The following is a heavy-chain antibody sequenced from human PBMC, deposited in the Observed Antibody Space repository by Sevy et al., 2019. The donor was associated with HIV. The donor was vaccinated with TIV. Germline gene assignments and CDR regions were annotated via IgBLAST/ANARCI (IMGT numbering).Heavy chain of an antibody. V-gene: IGHV3-7*03. CDR2: IKRDASEK. J-gene: IGHJ6*02. D-gene: IGHD2-2*01. CDR1: GXSFTNYW. Sequence: GGSLRLSCVASGXSFTNYWMTWVRQAPGKGLEWXDNIKRDASEKYYVGSVKGRFTISRDNAKESLYLQMKSLRAEDTAVYYCARDCNSASCLXXLDXWGQGTTVTVSS. CDR3: ARDCNSASCLXXLDX.